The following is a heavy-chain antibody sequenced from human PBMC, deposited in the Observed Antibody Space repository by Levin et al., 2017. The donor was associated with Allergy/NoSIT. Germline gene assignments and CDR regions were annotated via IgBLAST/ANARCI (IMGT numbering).Heavy chain of an antibody. CDR2: LPFPLFLL. D-gene: IGHD3-16*01. Sequence: LRLSCTASGFTFDDYAMYWVRQAPGKGLEWFSFLPFPLFLLFSSSSFKGRFTISRDNAKNALYLQMNSLRAEDTALYYCTNLLTRAYPVMDVWCQGTTVTVSS. CDR3: TNLLTRAYPVMDV. CDR1: GFTFDDYA. J-gene: IGHJ6*02. V-gene: IGHV3-9*01.